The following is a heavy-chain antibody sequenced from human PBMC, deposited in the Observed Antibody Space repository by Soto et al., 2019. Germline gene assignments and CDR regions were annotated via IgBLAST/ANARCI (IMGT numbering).Heavy chain of an antibody. CDR3: TSVGSSGWYDAFDI. J-gene: IGHJ3*02. CDR2: MHPSGDST. D-gene: IGHD6-19*01. CDR1: GYTFTNYY. Sequence: QVQLVQSGAEVKTPGASVKVSCKASGYTFTNYYLHWVRQAPGQGLEWMGVMHPSGDSTTFALKFQGRVTMTSDTSTSTVSMELSSLRSEDTGVYYCTSVGSSGWYDAFDIWGQGTMVTVSS. V-gene: IGHV1-46*03.